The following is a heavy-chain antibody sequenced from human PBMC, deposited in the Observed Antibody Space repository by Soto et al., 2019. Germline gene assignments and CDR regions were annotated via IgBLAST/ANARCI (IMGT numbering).Heavy chain of an antibody. D-gene: IGHD5-12*01. CDR1: GFTFSSYS. CDR2: ISSSSSTI. CDR3: ARDPEVATIYYYYGMDV. V-gene: IGHV3-48*02. Sequence: GVLRLSCAASGFTFSSYSMNWVRQAPGKGLEWVSYISSSSSTIYYADSVKGRFTISRDNAKNSLYLQMNSLRDEDTAVYYCARDPEVATIYYYYGMDVWGQGTTVTVSS. J-gene: IGHJ6*02.